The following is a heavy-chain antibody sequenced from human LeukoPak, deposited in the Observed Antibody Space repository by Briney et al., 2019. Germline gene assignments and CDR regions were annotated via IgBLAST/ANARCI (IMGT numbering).Heavy chain of an antibody. Sequence: GGSLRLSCAASGFTFSSYAMSWVRQAPGKGLEWVSAISGSGGSTYYADSVKGRFTISRDNSKNTLSLQMNSLRAEDTAVYYCARDGWSSSWFAYWGQGTLVTVSS. D-gene: IGHD6-13*01. CDR2: ISGSGGST. CDR3: ARDGWSSSWFAY. V-gene: IGHV3-23*01. CDR1: GFTFSSYA. J-gene: IGHJ5*01.